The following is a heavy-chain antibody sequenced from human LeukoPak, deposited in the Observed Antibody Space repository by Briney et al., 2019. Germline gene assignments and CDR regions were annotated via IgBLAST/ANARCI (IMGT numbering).Heavy chain of an antibody. D-gene: IGHD1-7*01. CDR1: GITFSSYS. CDR2: ISSSSSYI. Sequence: GGSLRLSCVASGITFSSYSMNWVRQAPGKGLEWVSSISSSSSYIYYADSVKGRFTISRDNAKNSLYLQMNSLRAEDTAVYYCASPAELELPAYWGQGTLVTVSS. J-gene: IGHJ4*02. V-gene: IGHV3-21*01. CDR3: ASPAELELPAY.